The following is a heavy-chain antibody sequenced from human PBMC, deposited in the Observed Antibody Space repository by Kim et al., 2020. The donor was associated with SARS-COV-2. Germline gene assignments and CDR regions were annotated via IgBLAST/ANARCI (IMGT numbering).Heavy chain of an antibody. Sequence: SETLSLTCTVSGGSISSSSYYWGWIRQPPGKGLEWIGSIYYSGSTYYNPSLKSRVTISVDTSKNQFSLKLSFVTAADTAVYYCARHGVNVVVPAAILLGYNWFDPWGQGTLVTVSS. J-gene: IGHJ5*02. CDR2: IYYSGST. V-gene: IGHV4-39*01. CDR1: GGSISSSSYY. CDR3: ARHGVNVVVPAAILLGYNWFDP. D-gene: IGHD2-2*01.